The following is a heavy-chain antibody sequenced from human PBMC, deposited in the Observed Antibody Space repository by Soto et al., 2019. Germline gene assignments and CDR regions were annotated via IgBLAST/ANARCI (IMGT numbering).Heavy chain of an antibody. V-gene: IGHV1-2*02. Sequence: QVQLVQSGAEVKKPGASVKVSCRASGYSFTGYFIHWVRQAPGQGLEWMGWINPKSGDKNYAQRFQGRVSMTRDTSVTTAYMEVYSLRSDDTAGYYCARANRGDDDEFDYWGQGTLVTVSS. CDR1: GYSFTGYF. D-gene: IGHD5-12*01. CDR2: INPKSGDK. CDR3: ARANRGDDDEFDY. J-gene: IGHJ4*02.